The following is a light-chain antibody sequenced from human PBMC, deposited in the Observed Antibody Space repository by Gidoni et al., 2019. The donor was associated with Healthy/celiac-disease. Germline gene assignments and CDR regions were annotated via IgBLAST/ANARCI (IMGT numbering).Light chain of an antibody. CDR2: DAS. CDR1: QSVSSY. J-gene: IGKJ3*01. CDR3: QQRSNWPLFT. Sequence: ESVLTQSPATLSLSPGERATLSCRASQSVSSYLAWYQQKPGQAPRLLIYDASNRATGIPARFSGSGSGTDFTLTISSLEPEDFAVYYFQQRSNWPLFTFGPGTKVDIK. V-gene: IGKV3-11*01.